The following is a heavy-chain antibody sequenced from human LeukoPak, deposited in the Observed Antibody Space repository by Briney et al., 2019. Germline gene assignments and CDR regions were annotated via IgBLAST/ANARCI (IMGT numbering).Heavy chain of an antibody. CDR1: GFTFSDYY. D-gene: IGHD3-3*01. Sequence: PGGSLRLSCAASGFTFSDYYMSWISQAPGKGLEWVSYISSSGSTIYYADSAKGRFTISRDNAKNSLYLQMNSLRAEDTAVYYCAARITIFGVEFWGQGTLVTVSS. CDR3: AARITIFGVEF. J-gene: IGHJ4*02. CDR2: ISSSGSTI. V-gene: IGHV3-11*04.